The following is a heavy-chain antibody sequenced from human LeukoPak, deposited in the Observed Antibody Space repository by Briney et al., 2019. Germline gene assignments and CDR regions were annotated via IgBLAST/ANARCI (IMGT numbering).Heavy chain of an antibody. CDR3: ARSGDGDYKALDY. V-gene: IGHV3-33*01. D-gene: IGHD4-17*01. CDR1: GFTFSTYG. J-gene: IGHJ4*02. Sequence: QPGRSLRLSCVASGFTFSTYGMHWVRQAPGKGLEWMAIIWYDGSSKYYADSVKGRFTISRDNSKNTLYLQLNSLRVEDTAMYYCARSGDGDYKALDYWGQGTPVTVSS. CDR2: IWYDGSSK.